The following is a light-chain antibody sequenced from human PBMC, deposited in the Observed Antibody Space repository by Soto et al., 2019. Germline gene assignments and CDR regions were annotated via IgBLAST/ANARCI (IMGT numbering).Light chain of an antibody. V-gene: IGKV3-15*01. CDR3: QQFTTWPRT. Sequence: IVMTQSPATVSASPGERVALSCRASQSVSGNVAWYHQKPGQPPRLLVYGASTTATDIPARFFGSGSETEFTLTITRLQSEDFGTYYCQQFTTWPRTFGQGTK. CDR2: GAS. J-gene: IGKJ1*01. CDR1: QSVSGN.